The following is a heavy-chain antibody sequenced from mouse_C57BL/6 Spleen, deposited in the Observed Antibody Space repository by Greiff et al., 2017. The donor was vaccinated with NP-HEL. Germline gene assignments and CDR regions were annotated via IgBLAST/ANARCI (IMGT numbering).Heavy chain of an antibody. CDR2: IRNKANGYTT. CDR3: ARYGVLPYYAMDY. J-gene: IGHJ4*01. CDR1: GFTFTDYY. V-gene: IGHV7-3*01. Sequence: EVMLVESGGGLVQPGGSLSLSCAASGFTFTDYYMSWVRQPPGKALEWLGFIRNKANGYTTEYSASVKGRFTISRDNSQSILYLQMNALRAEDSATYYCARYGVLPYYAMDYWGQGTSVTVSS.